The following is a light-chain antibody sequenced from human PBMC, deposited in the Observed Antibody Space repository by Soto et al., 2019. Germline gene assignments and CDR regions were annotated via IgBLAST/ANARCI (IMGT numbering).Light chain of an antibody. CDR3: QQSYTTPRT. J-gene: IGKJ1*01. V-gene: IGKV1-39*01. Sequence: QMTQSPSSLSASVGARVTITCRASQTIRTSLNWYQQKPGKAPKLLIYGASTLQSGVASRFSGTGSATDFTLTISNLQPEDFAIYYCQQSYTTPRTFDQATKVEV. CDR1: QTIRTS. CDR2: GAS.